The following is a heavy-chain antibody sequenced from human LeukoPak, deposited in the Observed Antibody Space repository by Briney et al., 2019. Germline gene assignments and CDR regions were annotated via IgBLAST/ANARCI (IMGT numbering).Heavy chain of an antibody. D-gene: IGHD3-22*01. CDR3: ARDEAPPDYYDSSGYYPFDY. V-gene: IGHV3-48*03. Sequence: GGSLRLSCAASGFTFSSYEMNWVRRAPGKGLEWVSYISSSGSTIYYADSVKGRFTISRDNAKNSLYLQMNSLRAEDTAVYYCARDEAPPDYYDSSGYYPFDYWGQGTLVTVSS. J-gene: IGHJ4*02. CDR1: GFTFSSYE. CDR2: ISSSGSTI.